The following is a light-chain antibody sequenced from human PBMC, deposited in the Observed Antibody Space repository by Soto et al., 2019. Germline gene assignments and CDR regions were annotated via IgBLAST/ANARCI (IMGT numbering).Light chain of an antibody. J-gene: IGLJ2*01. CDR1: SSNIGSNY. V-gene: IGLV1-47*01. CDR2: RNN. CDR3: AAWDDSLSAYVV. Sequence: QSVVTQPPSASGTPGQRVTISCSGSSSNIGSNYVYWYQQLPGTAPKLLIYRNNQRPSGVPDRFSGSKSGTSASLAISGLRSEDEADYYCAAWDDSLSAYVVFGGGTKLNVL.